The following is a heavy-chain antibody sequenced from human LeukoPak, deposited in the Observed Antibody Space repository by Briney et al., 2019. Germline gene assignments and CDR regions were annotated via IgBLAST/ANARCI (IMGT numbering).Heavy chain of an antibody. CDR1: GGSISSSSYY. CDR3: ARTIATAISGFDP. V-gene: IGHV4-39*01. J-gene: IGHJ5*02. CDR2: MYYSVNT. D-gene: IGHD6-13*01. Sequence: SETLSLTCTVSGGSISSSSYYWGWIRQPPGKGLEWIGSMYYSVNTYYNPSLKSRVTISVDTSKNQFSLNLISVTAADTAAYYCARTIATAISGFDPWGQGTRVSVSS.